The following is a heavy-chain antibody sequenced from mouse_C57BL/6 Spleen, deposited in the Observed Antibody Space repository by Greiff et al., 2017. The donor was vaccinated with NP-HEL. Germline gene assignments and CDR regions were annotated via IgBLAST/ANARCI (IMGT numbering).Heavy chain of an antibody. J-gene: IGHJ4*01. V-gene: IGHV1-74*01. D-gene: IGHD1-1*01. CDR2: IHPSDSET. CDR3: ALWYYGSSYDYYAMDY. Sequence: QVQLQQPGAELVKPGASVKVSCKASGYTFTSYWMHWVKQRPGQGLEWIGRIHPSDSETNYNQKFKGKATLTVDKSSSTAYMPLSSLTSEDSAFYYCALWYYGSSYDYYAMDYWGQGTSVTVSS. CDR1: GYTFTSYW.